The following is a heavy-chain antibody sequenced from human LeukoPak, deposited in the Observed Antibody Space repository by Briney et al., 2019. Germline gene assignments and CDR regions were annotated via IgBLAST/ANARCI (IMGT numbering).Heavy chain of an antibody. J-gene: IGHJ5*02. CDR2: MNPNSGNT. Sequence: ASVKVSCKASGYTFTGYYIHWVRQAPGQGLEWMGWMNPNSGNTGYAQKFQGRVTMTRNTSISTAYMELSSLRSEDTAVYYCARGQVVLLWFDDFGCHWFDPWGQGTLVTVSS. CDR3: ARGQVVLLWFDDFGCHWFDP. D-gene: IGHD3-10*01. CDR1: GYTFTGYY. V-gene: IGHV1-8*02.